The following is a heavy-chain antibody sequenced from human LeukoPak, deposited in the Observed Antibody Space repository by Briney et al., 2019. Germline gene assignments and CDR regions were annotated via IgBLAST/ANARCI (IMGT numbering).Heavy chain of an antibody. Sequence: GASVKVSCKASGYTFTSYGISWVRQAPGQGLEWMGWISAYNGNTNYAQKLQGRVTMTTHTSTSTAYKELRSLRSDDTAVYYCARDRGVTIPQDYWGQGTLVTVSS. D-gene: IGHD4-17*01. J-gene: IGHJ4*02. V-gene: IGHV1-18*01. CDR3: ARDRGVTIPQDY. CDR2: ISAYNGNT. CDR1: GYTFTSYG.